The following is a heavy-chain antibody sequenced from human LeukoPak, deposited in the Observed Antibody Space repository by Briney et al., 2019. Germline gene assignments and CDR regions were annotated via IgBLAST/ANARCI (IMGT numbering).Heavy chain of an antibody. Sequence: GGSLRHSCAASAFTFSDYYMSWIRQAPGKGLEWVSYISSRGSTIYYADSVKGRFTISRDNAKNTLYLQMNSLRAEDTAVYYCANIVSSGWMFDDWGQGTLVTVSS. J-gene: IGHJ4*02. CDR3: ANIVSSGWMFDD. CDR2: ISSRGSTI. D-gene: IGHD6-19*01. V-gene: IGHV3-11*01. CDR1: AFTFSDYY.